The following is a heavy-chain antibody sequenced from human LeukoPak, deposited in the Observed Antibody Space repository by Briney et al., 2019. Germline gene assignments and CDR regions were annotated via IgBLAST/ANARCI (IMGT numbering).Heavy chain of an antibody. CDR1: GFTFSSYA. D-gene: IGHD5-12*01. J-gene: IGHJ6*02. V-gene: IGHV3-30-3*01. CDR3: ARDGLKGSGYEPYYYYGMDV. Sequence: PGGSLRLSCAASGFTFSSYAMHWVRQAPGKGLEWVAVISYDGSNKYYADSVKGRFTISRDNSKNTLYLQMNSLRAEDTAVYYCARDGLKGSGYEPYYYYGMDVWGQGATVTVSS. CDR2: ISYDGSNK.